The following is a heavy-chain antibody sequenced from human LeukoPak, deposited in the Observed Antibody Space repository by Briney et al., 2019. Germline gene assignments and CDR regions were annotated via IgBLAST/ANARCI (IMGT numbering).Heavy chain of an antibody. V-gene: IGHV3-23*01. J-gene: IGHJ6*02. D-gene: IGHD2-15*01. CDR3: AKGKAALYYYGMDV. Sequence: GGSLRLSCAASGFTLTTFAMSWVRQAPGKGLEWVSSISAAGTTYYADSMKGRFTMSRDSSKNTLYLQLNSLRDEDTAVYYCAKGKAALYYYGMDVWGQGTTVTVSS. CDR1: GFTLTTFA. CDR2: ISAAGTT.